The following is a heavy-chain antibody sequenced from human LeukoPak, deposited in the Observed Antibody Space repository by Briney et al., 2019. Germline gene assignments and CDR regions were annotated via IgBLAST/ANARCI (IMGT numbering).Heavy chain of an antibody. J-gene: IGHJ3*02. Sequence: SETLSLTCTVSGDSISSYYLRWIRQPPGKGLEWIGYIYYSGSTNYNPSLKSRVTISVDKTKNQFSLKLSSVTTADTAVYYCARGGIAAAGIHLRIWGQGTMVTVSS. CDR1: GDSISSYY. D-gene: IGHD6-13*01. CDR3: ARGGIAAAGIHLRI. CDR2: IYYSGST. V-gene: IGHV4-59*01.